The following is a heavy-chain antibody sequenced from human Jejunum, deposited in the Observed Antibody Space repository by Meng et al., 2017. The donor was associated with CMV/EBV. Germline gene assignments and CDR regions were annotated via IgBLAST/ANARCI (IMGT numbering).Heavy chain of an antibody. V-gene: IGHV3-74*01. D-gene: IGHD5-12*01. CDR2: IYTDDSSA. Sequence: SCAASGFTFSSSWMHWVRQAPGKGLVWVSRIYTDDSSATYADSVKGRFTISRDNAKNTLHLQMNSLRAEDTAVYYCLRGSSGYGNFDYWGQGTLVTVSS. J-gene: IGHJ4*02. CDR1: GFTFSSSW. CDR3: LRGSSGYGNFDY.